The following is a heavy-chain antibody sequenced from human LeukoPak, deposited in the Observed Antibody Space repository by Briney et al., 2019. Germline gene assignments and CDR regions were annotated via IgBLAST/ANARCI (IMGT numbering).Heavy chain of an antibody. CDR1: GFTFSDYY. CDR3: ARDARGFDIPIFSYYYYYMDV. D-gene: IGHD3-9*01. CDR2: SSSSGSTI. Sequence: NPGGSLRLSCAASGFTFSDYYMSWIRQAPGKGLEWVSYSSSSGSTIYYADSVKGRFTISRDNAKNSLYLQMNSLRAEDTAVYYCARDARGFDIPIFSYYYYYMDVWGKGTTVTVSS. V-gene: IGHV3-11*01. J-gene: IGHJ6*03.